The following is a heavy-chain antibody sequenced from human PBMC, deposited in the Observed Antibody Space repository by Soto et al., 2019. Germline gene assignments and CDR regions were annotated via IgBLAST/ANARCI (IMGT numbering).Heavy chain of an antibody. CDR1: GGSISSSSYY. CDR3: ASTLYSYGYDY. Sequence: SETLSLTCTVSGGSISSSSYYRGWNRQPPGKGLERIGSIYYSGSTYYNPSLKSRVTISVDTSKNQFSLKLSSVTAAETAVYYCASTLYSYGYDYWGQGALVKVSS. J-gene: IGHJ4*02. V-gene: IGHV4-39*01. CDR2: IYYSGST. D-gene: IGHD5-18*01.